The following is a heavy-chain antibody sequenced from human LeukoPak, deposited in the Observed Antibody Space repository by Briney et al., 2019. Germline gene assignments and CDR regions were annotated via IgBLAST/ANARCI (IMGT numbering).Heavy chain of an antibody. J-gene: IGHJ4*02. Sequence: SETLSLTCTVSGGSISSYYWSWIRQPPGKGLEWIGYIYYSGTTKYNPSLKSRVSISVDTSKKQISLRLSSVTAADTAVYYCTRTTPGSGWYDYWGQGTLVTVSS. CDR1: GGSISSYY. V-gene: IGHV4-59*01. CDR3: TRTTPGSGWYDY. D-gene: IGHD6-19*01. CDR2: IYYSGTT.